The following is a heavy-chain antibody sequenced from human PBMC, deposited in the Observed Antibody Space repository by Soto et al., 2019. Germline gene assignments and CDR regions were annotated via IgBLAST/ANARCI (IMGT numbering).Heavy chain of an antibody. V-gene: IGHV4-59*01. J-gene: IGHJ4*02. CDR3: ARAYGYYFDY. CDR2: IYYSGST. D-gene: IGHD4-17*01. Sequence: VQLQESGPGLVKPSETLSLTCTVSGGSISSYYLSWIRQPPGKGLEWMGYIYYSGSTNYNPSLTSLCSISIDTSKNQFSLKLSSVNAADTALYYCARAYGYYFDYWGQGTLVTVSS. CDR1: GGSISSYY.